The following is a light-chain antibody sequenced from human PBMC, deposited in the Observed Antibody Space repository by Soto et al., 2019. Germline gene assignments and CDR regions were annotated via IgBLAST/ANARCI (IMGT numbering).Light chain of an antibody. CDR2: EVT. CDR3: SSYTNINTRACV. Sequence: QSVLAQPASLSGSPGQSITISCTGTSGDIGSYNRVSWYQQHPGKAPKLIIYEVTDRPSGVSNRFSGSKSGNTASLTISGLQAEDEAEYYCSSYTNINTRACVFGTGTKVIVL. J-gene: IGLJ1*01. V-gene: IGLV2-14*01. CDR1: SGDIGSYNR.